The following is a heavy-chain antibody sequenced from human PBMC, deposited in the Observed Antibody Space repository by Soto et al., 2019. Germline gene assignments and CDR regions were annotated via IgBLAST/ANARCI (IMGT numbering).Heavy chain of an antibody. V-gene: IGHV4-30-2*01. CDR2: IYHSGST. CDR3: ARDRRELPSDY. D-gene: IGHD1-26*01. Sequence: SETLSLTCAVSGGSISSGGYSWSWIRQPPGKGLEWIGYIYHSGSTYYNPSLKSRVTISVDTSKNQFSLKLSSVTAADTAVYYCARDRRELPSDYWGQGTLVTVSS. J-gene: IGHJ4*02. CDR1: GGSISSGGYS.